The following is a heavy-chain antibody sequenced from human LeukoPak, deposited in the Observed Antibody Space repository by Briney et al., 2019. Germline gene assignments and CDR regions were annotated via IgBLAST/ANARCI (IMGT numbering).Heavy chain of an antibody. CDR1: GYTFTSYY. D-gene: IGHD3-10*01. V-gene: IGHV1-46*01. CDR3: ARDRLYAMVRGVLSYYMDV. CDR2: INPSGGST. Sequence: ASVKVSCKASGYTFTSYYMHWVRQAPGQGLEWMGIINPSGGSTSYAQKFQGRVTMTRDMSTSTVYMELSSLRSEDTAVYYCARDRLYAMVRGVLSYYMDVWGKGTTVTVS. J-gene: IGHJ6*03.